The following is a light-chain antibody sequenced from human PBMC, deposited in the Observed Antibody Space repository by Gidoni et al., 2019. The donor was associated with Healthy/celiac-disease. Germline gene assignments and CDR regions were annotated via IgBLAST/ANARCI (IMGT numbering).Light chain of an antibody. J-gene: IGLJ2*01. V-gene: IGLV1-40*01. CDR1: SSNIRAGYD. CDR3: QSYDSSLSGSVV. CDR2: GNS. Sequence: QSVLTQPPSVSGAPVQRVAISCTGSSSNIRAGYDVHWYQQLPGTAPKLLIYGNSNRPSGVPDRFSGSKSGTSASLAITGLQAEDEADYYCQSYDSSLSGSVVFGGGTKLTVL.